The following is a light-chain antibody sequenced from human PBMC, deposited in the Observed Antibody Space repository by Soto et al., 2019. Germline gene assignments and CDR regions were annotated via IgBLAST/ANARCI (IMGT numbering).Light chain of an antibody. CDR3: QQTSSTPYS. CDR1: QNIYSY. CDR2: GAS. Sequence: DIQMTQSPSSLSASLGDRVTITCRASQNIYSYLNWYQQQPGKAPKLLIYGASRLQSGVTSRFSGSGSGADFTLTISSLQPEDFATYSCQQTSSTPYSFGQGTKVDIK. J-gene: IGKJ2*03. V-gene: IGKV1-39*01.